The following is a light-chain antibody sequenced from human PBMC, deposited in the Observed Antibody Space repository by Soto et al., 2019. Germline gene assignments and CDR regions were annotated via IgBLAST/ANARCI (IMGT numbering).Light chain of an antibody. J-gene: IGKJ1*01. CDR2: DAS. Sequence: DIQMTQSPSTLSASVGDRVTITCRASQSISSWLAWYQQKPGKAPKLLIYDASSLESGVPSRLSGSGSGTEFTPTISSPQPDDFATYYCQQYNSYSLTFGQGTKVEIK. V-gene: IGKV1-5*01. CDR3: QQYNSYSLT. CDR1: QSISSW.